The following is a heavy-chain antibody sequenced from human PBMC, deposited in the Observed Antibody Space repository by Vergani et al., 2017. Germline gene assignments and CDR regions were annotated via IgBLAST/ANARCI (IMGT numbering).Heavy chain of an antibody. CDR1: GFRFDQFG. D-gene: IGHD1-1*01. J-gene: IGHJ1*01. CDR3: ATKSCGTPGCQMGYFRE. Sequence: EVELVDSGGKVVRPGGSLRLSCVASGFRFDQFGMMWVRQSPGKGPEWVAGISFNGLTVGYSESVEGRFTISRDNSKKSLFLQMNSLRTEDTAVYYCATKSCGTPGCQMGYFREWGQGTLVTVSA. V-gene: IGHV3-20*04. CDR2: ISFNGLTV.